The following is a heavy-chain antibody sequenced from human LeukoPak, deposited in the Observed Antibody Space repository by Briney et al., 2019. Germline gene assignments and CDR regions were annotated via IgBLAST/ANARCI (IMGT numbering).Heavy chain of an antibody. D-gene: IGHD3-16*01. CDR2: IIDSGYIT. CDR1: GFTFSSYA. Sequence: GGSLRLSCAASGFTFSSYAMSWVRQAPGKGLEWVSGIIDSGYITYYANSVRGRFTISRDNSKNTLFLQMNSLRAEDTAVYYCAKLGGQEVHNYYVAVWGKGTAVAVSS. J-gene: IGHJ6*03. V-gene: IGHV3-23*01. CDR3: AKLGGQEVHNYYVAV.